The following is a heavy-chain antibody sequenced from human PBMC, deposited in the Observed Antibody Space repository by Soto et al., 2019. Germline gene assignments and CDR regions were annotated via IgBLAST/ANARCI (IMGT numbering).Heavy chain of an antibody. Sequence: GGSLRLSCAASGFSLSIYSMNWVRQAPRKGLEWVSYISGTSNSIYYADSVKGRFTISRDNTRNSVYLQMNNLRAEDTAVYYCARLPGTYYDMLTGYKSPQDLVPNFDFWGQGTLVTVSS. J-gene: IGHJ4*02. CDR1: GFSLSIYS. V-gene: IGHV3-48*04. D-gene: IGHD3-9*01. CDR2: ISGTSNSI. CDR3: ARLPGTYYDMLTGYKSPQDLVPNFDF.